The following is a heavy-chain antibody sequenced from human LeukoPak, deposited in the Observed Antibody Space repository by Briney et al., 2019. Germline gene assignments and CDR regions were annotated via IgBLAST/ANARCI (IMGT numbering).Heavy chain of an antibody. V-gene: IGHV3-74*01. Sequence: GGSLRLSCAASGIIFSNYWMHWVRQAPGKGLVWVSRINRDGSSTSYADSVKGRFTISRDNAKNTLYLQMNSLRAEDTAVYYCAKDLSSGWPDAFDIWGQGTMVTVSP. D-gene: IGHD6-19*01. CDR1: GIIFSNYW. CDR2: INRDGSST. CDR3: AKDLSSGWPDAFDI. J-gene: IGHJ3*02.